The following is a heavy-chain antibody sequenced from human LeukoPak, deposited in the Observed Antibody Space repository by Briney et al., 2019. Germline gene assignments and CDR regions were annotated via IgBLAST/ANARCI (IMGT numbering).Heavy chain of an antibody. D-gene: IGHD6-13*01. J-gene: IGHJ4*02. CDR3: ARQGGYIAPLAF. V-gene: IGHV4-59*08. CDR1: GGSISSYY. CDR2: ISYSGNT. Sequence: SETLSLTCTVSGGSISSYYWSWIRQPPGKGLEWIGYISYSGNTDYNPSLKSRVTISVDTSKNQFSLKLSSVTAADTAVYYCARQGGYIAPLAFWGQGTLVTVSA.